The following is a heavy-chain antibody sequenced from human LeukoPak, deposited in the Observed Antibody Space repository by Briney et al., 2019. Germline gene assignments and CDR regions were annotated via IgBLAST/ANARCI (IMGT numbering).Heavy chain of an antibody. J-gene: IGHJ5*02. CDR1: GYTFTAYY. CDR3: ARGVGVDSLRRLDP. CDR2: INPNSGGT. Sequence: ASLKVSCKPSGYTFTAYYIHWVRQAPGQGLEWMGWINPNSGGTDCAQKFQGRVTMTRDTSISTVYMELSRLTYDDTAVYYCARGVGVDSLRRLDPWSQGTLVTVSS. V-gene: IGHV1-2*02. D-gene: IGHD3-22*01.